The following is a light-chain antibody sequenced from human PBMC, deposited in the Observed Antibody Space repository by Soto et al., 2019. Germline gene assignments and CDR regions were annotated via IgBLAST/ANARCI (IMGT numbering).Light chain of an antibody. V-gene: IGKV3-20*01. CDR2: GAS. Sequence: EIVWTPSPGTLSLSPGERATLSCRASQSVSSSYLAWYQQKPGQAPRLLIYGASSRATGIPDRFSGSGSGTDFTLTISRLEPEDFAVYYCQQYGSSPKTFGQGTKVDIK. J-gene: IGKJ1*01. CDR1: QSVSSSY. CDR3: QQYGSSPKT.